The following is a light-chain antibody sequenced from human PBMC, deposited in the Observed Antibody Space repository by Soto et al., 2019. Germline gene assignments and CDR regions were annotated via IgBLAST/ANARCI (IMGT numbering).Light chain of an antibody. J-gene: IGKJ5*01. CDR3: QQRSNWPPIT. V-gene: IGKV3-11*01. CDR1: QSVFSNY. Sequence: EIVLTQSPGTLSLSPGERATLSCRASQSVFSNYLAWYQHRPGQAPRLLIFGASNRATGIPARFSGSGSGTDFTLTISSLEPEDFAVYYCQQRSNWPPITFGQGTRLEIK. CDR2: GAS.